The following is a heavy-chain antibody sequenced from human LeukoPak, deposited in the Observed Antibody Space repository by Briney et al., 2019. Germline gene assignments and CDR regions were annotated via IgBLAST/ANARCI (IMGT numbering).Heavy chain of an antibody. Sequence: ATVKVSCKASGYTFTSYGISWVRQAPGQGLEWMGWISAYNGNTNYAQKLQGRVTMTTDTSTSTAYMELRSLRSDDTAVYYCARASPVVPAAKANYWGQGTLVTVSS. V-gene: IGHV1-18*01. CDR2: ISAYNGNT. CDR3: ARASPVVPAAKANY. J-gene: IGHJ4*02. CDR1: GYTFTSYG. D-gene: IGHD2-2*01.